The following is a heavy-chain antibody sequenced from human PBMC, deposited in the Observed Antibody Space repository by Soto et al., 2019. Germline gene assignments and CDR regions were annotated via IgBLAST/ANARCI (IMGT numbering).Heavy chain of an antibody. Sequence: PSETLSLTCTVSGGSISSYYWSWIRQPPGKGLEWIGYIYYSGSTNYNPSLKSRVTISVDTSKNQFSLKLSSVTAADTAVYYCAGGEITFGGVIVSDAFDIWGQGKMVTVS. CDR3: AGGEITFGGVIVSDAFDI. J-gene: IGHJ3*02. V-gene: IGHV4-59*01. CDR1: GGSISSYY. CDR2: IYYSGST. D-gene: IGHD3-16*02.